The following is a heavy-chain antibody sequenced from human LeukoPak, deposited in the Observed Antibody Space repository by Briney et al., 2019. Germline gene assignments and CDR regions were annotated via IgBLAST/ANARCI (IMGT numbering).Heavy chain of an antibody. CDR1: GGSISSYY. V-gene: IGHV4-4*07. CDR3: ARSFGVVTHFDY. Sequence: SETLSLTCTVSGGSISSYYWSWIRQPAGKGLEWIGRIYTSGSTNYNPSLKSRVTMSVDKSENQFSLKLSSVTAADTAVYYCARSFGVVTHFDYWGQGTLVTVSS. J-gene: IGHJ4*02. CDR2: IYTSGST. D-gene: IGHD3-3*01.